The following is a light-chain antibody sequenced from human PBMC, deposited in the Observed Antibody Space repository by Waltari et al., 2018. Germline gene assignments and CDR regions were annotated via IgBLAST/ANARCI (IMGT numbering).Light chain of an antibody. J-gene: IGLJ1*01. Sequence: SSELTQPSLVSVSPGQTARITCSGDMLPKKYTRWFQQKPGQAPALVLYQDSSRPSGIPERFSGSSSGTTVTLTISGAQVEDEADYYCYSTTDNNLGVFGPGTRVTVL. CDR2: QDS. V-gene: IGLV3-27*01. CDR3: YSTTDNNLGV. CDR1: MLPKKY.